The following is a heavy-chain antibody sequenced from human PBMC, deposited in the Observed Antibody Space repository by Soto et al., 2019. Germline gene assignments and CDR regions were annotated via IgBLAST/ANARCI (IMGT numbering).Heavy chain of an antibody. CDR2: IIPIFGTA. V-gene: IGHV1-69*13. CDR1: GGTFSSYA. Sequence: ASVKVSCKASGGTFSSYAISWVRQAPGQGLEWMGGIIPIFGTANYAQKFQGRVTITADESTSTAYMELSSLRSEDTAVYYCANSVGSHYYYGMDVWGQGTTVTVSS. D-gene: IGHD2-21*01. J-gene: IGHJ6*02. CDR3: ANSVGSHYYYGMDV.